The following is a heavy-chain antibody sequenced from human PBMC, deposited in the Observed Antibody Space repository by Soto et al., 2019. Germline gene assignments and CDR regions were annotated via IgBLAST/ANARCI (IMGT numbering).Heavy chain of an antibody. CDR2: IYYSGST. Sequence: QVQLQESGPGLVKPSQTLSLTCTVSGGSISSGGYYWSWIRQHPGKGLEWIGYIYYSGSTYYNPSLKSLVTISVDTSKNQFSLKVNSVTAADTAVYYCARFIVVVPAAISYFDLWGRGTLVTVSS. D-gene: IGHD2-2*01. CDR1: GGSISSGGYY. V-gene: IGHV4-31*01. J-gene: IGHJ2*01. CDR3: ARFIVVVPAAISYFDL.